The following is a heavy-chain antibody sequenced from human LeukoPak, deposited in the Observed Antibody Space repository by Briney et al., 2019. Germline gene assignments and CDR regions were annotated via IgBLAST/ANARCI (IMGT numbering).Heavy chain of an antibody. CDR3: AGALVATRPRLDY. CDR1: GGSISSGSYY. J-gene: IGHJ4*02. Sequence: SQTLSLTCTVSGGSISSGSYYWSWIRQPAGKGLEWIGRIYTSGSTNYNPSPKSRVTISVDTSKNQFSLKLSSVTAADTAVYYCAGALVATRPRLDYWGQGTLVTVSS. V-gene: IGHV4-61*02. CDR2: IYTSGST. D-gene: IGHD5-12*01.